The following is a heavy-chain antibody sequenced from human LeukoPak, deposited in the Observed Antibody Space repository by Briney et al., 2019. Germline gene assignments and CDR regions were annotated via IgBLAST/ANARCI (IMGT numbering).Heavy chain of an antibody. J-gene: IGHJ6*02. CDR1: GFTFSSYS. V-gene: IGHV3-21*01. CDR2: ISSSSSYI. CDR3: ARGYCSSTSCYGYYYYGMDV. D-gene: IGHD2-2*01. Sequence: GGSLRLSCAASGFTFSSYSMNWIRQAPGKGLEWVSSISSSSSYIYYADSVKGRFTISRDNAKNSLYLEMNSLRAEDTAVYYCARGYCSSTSCYGYYYYGMDVWGQGTTDTVSS.